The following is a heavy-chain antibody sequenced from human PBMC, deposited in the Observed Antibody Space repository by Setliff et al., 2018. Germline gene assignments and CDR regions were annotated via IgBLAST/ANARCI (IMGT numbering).Heavy chain of an antibody. Sequence: SETLSLTCTVSGGSIRNYYWSWIRQPPGKGLEWIGYIYYSGNTNYNPSLKSRVTISVDTSKNQFSLKLSSVTAADTAVYFCARAYYYGSGNSHKYYMDVWGKGTAVTVSS. D-gene: IGHD3-10*01. J-gene: IGHJ6*03. CDR2: IYYSGNT. V-gene: IGHV4-59*01. CDR1: GGSIRNYY. CDR3: ARAYYYGSGNSHKYYMDV.